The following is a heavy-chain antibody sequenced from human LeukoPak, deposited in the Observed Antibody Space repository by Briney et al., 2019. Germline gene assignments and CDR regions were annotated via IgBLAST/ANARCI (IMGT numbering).Heavy chain of an antibody. Sequence: GGSLRLSCAASGFTFSTSWMHWVRQVPGKGLLWVSRINPDGSITNYAESLKGRFTISRDNVNNMLYLLMNRFRVDGTAVYYCVRALLGTSDYWGQGTLVTVSS. V-gene: IGHV3-74*01. J-gene: IGHJ4*02. CDR1: GFTFSTSW. D-gene: IGHD7-27*01. CDR3: VRALLGTSDY. CDR2: INPDGSIT.